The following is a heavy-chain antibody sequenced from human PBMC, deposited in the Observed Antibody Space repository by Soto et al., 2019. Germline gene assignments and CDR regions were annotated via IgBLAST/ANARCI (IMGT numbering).Heavy chain of an antibody. CDR1: GYTFTSYG. CDR3: ARDVVVVIAITPDAFDI. Sequence: ASVKVSCKASGYTFTSYGISWVRQAPGQGLEWMGWISAYNGNTNYAQKLQGRVTMTTDTSTSTAYMELRSLRSDDTAVYYCARDVVVVIAITPDAFDIRGQGTIVTVSS. D-gene: IGHD2-21*01. J-gene: IGHJ3*02. V-gene: IGHV1-18*01. CDR2: ISAYNGNT.